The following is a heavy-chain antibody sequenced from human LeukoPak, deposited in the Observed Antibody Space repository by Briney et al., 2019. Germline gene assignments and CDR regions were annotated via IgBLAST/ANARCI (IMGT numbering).Heavy chain of an antibody. CDR2: IYYSGST. Sequence: PSETLPLTCTVSGGSISSSSYYWGWIRQPPGKGLEWIGYIYYSGSTNYNPSLKSRVTISVDTSKNQFSLKLSSVTAADTAVYYCARGVYYDTSDNWFDPWGQGTLVTVSS. CDR1: GGSISSSSYY. D-gene: IGHD3-22*01. J-gene: IGHJ5*02. V-gene: IGHV4-61*05. CDR3: ARGVYYDTSDNWFDP.